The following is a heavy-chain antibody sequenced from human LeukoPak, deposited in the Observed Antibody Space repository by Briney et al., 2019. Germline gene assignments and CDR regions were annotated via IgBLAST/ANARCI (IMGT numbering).Heavy chain of an antibody. V-gene: IGHV4-30-4*08. CDR2: IYYSGST. Sequence: SQTLSLTCTVSGGSISSGDCYWSWIRQPPGKGLEWIGYIYYSGSTYYNPSLKSRVTISVDTSKDQFSLKLSSVTAADTAVYYCARVSGQQLYFYWGQGTLVTVSS. D-gene: IGHD6-13*01. CDR3: ARVSGQQLYFY. CDR1: GGSISSGDCY. J-gene: IGHJ4*02.